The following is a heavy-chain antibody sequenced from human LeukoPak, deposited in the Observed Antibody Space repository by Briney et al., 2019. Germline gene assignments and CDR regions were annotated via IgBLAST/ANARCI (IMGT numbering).Heavy chain of an antibody. V-gene: IGHV3-7*01. CDR1: GLTFSNFW. CDR3: AGSSGFIPYH. J-gene: IGHJ1*01. D-gene: IGHD3-10*01. CDR2: IKQDGSEE. Sequence: TGGSLRLSCIGSGLTFSNFWMNWVRQAPGKGLEWVAIIKQDGSEEYYVDSVKGRFIISRDNAKNSLSLQMNSLRVEDSAVYFCAGSSGFIPYHWGQGTLVTVSS.